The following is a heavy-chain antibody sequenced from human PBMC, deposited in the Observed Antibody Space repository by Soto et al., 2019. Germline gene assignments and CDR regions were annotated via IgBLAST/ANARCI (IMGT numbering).Heavy chain of an antibody. CDR3: ARCVYGSGSYDWFDP. Sequence: GASLKISCKGSGYSFTSYWIGWVRQMPGKGLEWMGIIYPGDSDTRYSPSFQGQVTISADKSISTAYLQWSSLKASDTAMYYCARCVYGSGSYDWFDPWGQGTLVTVSS. CDR1: GYSFTSYW. CDR2: IYPGDSDT. V-gene: IGHV5-51*01. D-gene: IGHD3-10*01. J-gene: IGHJ5*02.